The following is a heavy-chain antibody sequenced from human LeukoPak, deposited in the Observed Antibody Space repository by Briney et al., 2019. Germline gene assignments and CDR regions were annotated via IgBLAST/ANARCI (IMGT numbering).Heavy chain of an antibody. Sequence: SETLSLTCTVSYGSISGHYWTWIRQPAGKGLEWIGRIYSSGTTDYNPSLKSRVTMSVDTSKNQFSLKLRSVTAADTAVYYCTRDPTNYFNWYDPWGQGTLVPVSS. CDR2: IYSSGTT. J-gene: IGHJ5*02. D-gene: IGHD1-7*01. CDR3: TRDPTNYFNWYDP. CDR1: YGSISGHY. V-gene: IGHV4-4*07.